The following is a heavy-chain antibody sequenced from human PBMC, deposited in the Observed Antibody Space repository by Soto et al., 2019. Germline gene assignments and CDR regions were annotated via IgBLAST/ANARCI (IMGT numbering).Heavy chain of an antibody. CDR3: ARILRGRNNWFDP. J-gene: IGHJ5*02. CDR1: GYTFTGYY. D-gene: IGHD1-26*01. CDR2: INPTSGGT. V-gene: IGHV1-2*02. Sequence: QVQLVQSGAEVKKPGASVKVSCKASGYTFTGYYMHWVRQAPGQGLEWMGWINPTSGGTHYAQKVQSRVTMTRDTSSSTAYMEVSRLRSDDTPVYYCARILRGRNNWFDPWGQGTLVTVSS.